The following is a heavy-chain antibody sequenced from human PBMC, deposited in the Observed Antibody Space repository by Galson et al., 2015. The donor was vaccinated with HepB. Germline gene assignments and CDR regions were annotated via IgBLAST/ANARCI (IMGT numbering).Heavy chain of an antibody. V-gene: IGHV3-30*04. CDR1: GFAFSSYA. Sequence: SLRLSCAVSGFAFSSYAMHWVRQAPGKGLEWAAVLSSDGSHKYYADSVKGRFTISKDNSKNTLYLQMNSLRAEDTAVYYCAKEMGARGYSYGLDYWGQGTLVTVSS. J-gene: IGHJ4*02. CDR2: LSSDGSHK. D-gene: IGHD5-18*01. CDR3: AKEMGARGYSYGLDY.